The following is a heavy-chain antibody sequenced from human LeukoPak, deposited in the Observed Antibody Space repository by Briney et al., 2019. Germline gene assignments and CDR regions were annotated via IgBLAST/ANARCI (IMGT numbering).Heavy chain of an antibody. Sequence: ASVKVSCKASGYTFTSYYVHWVRQAPGQGLEWMGIINPSGGSTSYAQKFQGRVTMTRDMSTSTAYMELSSLTSEDTAVYYCARRGGSTRWLRFRGVWVFDYWGQGTLVTVSS. CDR1: GYTFTSYY. CDR2: INPSGGST. V-gene: IGHV1-46*01. J-gene: IGHJ4*02. D-gene: IGHD5-24*01. CDR3: ARRGGSTRWLRFRGVWVFDY.